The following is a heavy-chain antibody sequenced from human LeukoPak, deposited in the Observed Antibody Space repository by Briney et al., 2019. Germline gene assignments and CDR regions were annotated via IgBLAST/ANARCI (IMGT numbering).Heavy chain of an antibody. D-gene: IGHD3-10*01. Sequence: GGSLRLSCAASGFTFSSYGMHWVRQAPGKGLEWVAVIWYDGSNEYYADSVKGRFTISRDNSKNTLYLQMNSLRAEDTAVYYCARDPMVRGVIGPDYYYGMDVWGQGTTVTVSS. CDR2: IWYDGSNE. J-gene: IGHJ6*02. V-gene: IGHV3-33*01. CDR3: ARDPMVRGVIGPDYYYGMDV. CDR1: GFTFSSYG.